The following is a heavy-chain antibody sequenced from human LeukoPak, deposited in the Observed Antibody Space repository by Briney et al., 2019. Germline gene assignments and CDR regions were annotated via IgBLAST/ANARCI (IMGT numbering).Heavy chain of an antibody. J-gene: IGHJ4*02. Sequence: SSETLSLTCSVSGYSISSGNYWGWIRQPPGKTLAWIGSTYHSGSTQLHPSLHSRVTISVDTSKNQFFLNLSSVTATDTAVYYCARGEVGSIGRLGYWGQGILVTVSS. CDR3: ARGEVGSIGRLGY. CDR1: GYSISSGNY. V-gene: IGHV4-38-2*02. CDR2: TYHSGST. D-gene: IGHD1-26*01.